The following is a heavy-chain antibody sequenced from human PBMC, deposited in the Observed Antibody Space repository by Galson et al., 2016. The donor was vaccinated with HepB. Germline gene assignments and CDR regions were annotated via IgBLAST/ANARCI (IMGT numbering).Heavy chain of an antibody. CDR2: INVKNGNI. CDR1: GYTFTNYA. D-gene: IGHD1-26*01. CDR3: ARVGRWELRDFDY. V-gene: IGHV1-18*04. J-gene: IGHJ4*02. Sequence: SVKVSCKASGYTFTNYAITWVRQAPGQGLEWMGWINVKNGNINSAQKLQDRVTMATDTFTSTAYMELRSLRSDDTAVYYCARVGRWELRDFDYWGQGTLVTVSS.